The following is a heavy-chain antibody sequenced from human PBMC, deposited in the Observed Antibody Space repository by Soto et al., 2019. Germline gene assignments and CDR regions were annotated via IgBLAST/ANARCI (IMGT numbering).Heavy chain of an antibody. Sequence: GGSLRLSCAASGFTFSSYSMNWVRQAPGKGLEWVSYISSSSSTIYYADSVKGRFTISRDNAKNSLYLQMNSLRAEDTAVYYCARDLLRYFDWLHQYGMDVWGQGTTVTVAS. CDR1: GFTFSSYS. CDR2: ISSSSSTI. CDR3: ARDLLRYFDWLHQYGMDV. J-gene: IGHJ6*02. D-gene: IGHD3-9*01. V-gene: IGHV3-48*01.